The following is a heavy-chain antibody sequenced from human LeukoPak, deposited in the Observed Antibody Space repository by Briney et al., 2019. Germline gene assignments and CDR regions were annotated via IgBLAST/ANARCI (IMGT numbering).Heavy chain of an antibody. CDR2: INQDGSDK. V-gene: IGHV3-7*01. Sequence: GGTLRLSCAASGFTFSTYGMTWVRQAPGKGLECVANINQDGSDKYYVDSVKGRFTISRDNTKNSLYLQMNSLRAEDTAVYYCVGGDYWGQGTLVTVSS. J-gene: IGHJ4*02. CDR1: GFTFSTYG. CDR3: VGGDY.